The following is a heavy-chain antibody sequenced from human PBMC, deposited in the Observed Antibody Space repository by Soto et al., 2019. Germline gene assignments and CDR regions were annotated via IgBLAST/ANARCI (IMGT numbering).Heavy chain of an antibody. V-gene: IGHV3-33*01. Sequence: QVQLVESGGGVVQPGRSLRLSCAASGFTFSSYGMHWVRQAPGKGLEWVAVIWYDGSNKYYADSVKGRFTISRDNSKNTLYLQMNSLRAEDTAVYYCARTTVTTGPYYYYGMDVWGQGTTVTVSS. CDR3: ARTTVTTGPYYYYGMDV. CDR1: GFTFSSYG. J-gene: IGHJ6*02. D-gene: IGHD4-17*01. CDR2: IWYDGSNK.